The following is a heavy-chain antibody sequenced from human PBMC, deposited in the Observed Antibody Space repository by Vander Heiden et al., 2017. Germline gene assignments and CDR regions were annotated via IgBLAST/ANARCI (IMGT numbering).Heavy chain of an antibody. V-gene: IGHV1-69*01. D-gene: IGHD3-22*01. Sequence: QVQLVPSGAEVKKPGSSVKVSCKASGGTFSSYAISWVRQAPGQGLEWMGGIIPIFGTANYAQKFQGRVTITADESTSTAVYYCARGVGGYYYDSSGYPTRYYGMDVWGQGTTVTVSS. CDR3: YPTRYYGMDV. J-gene: IGHJ6*02. CDR2: IIPIFGTA. CDR1: GGTFSSYA.